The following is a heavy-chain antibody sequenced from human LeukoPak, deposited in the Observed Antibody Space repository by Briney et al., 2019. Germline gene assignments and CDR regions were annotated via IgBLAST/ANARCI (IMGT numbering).Heavy chain of an antibody. CDR2: IYPGDSDT. CDR3: ARRGVGCSSSWVG. D-gene: IGHD6-13*01. CDR1: GYTFTDYW. J-gene: IGHJ4*02. Sequence: GESLKISCQGYGYTFTDYWIAWVRQLPGKGLEWMGIIYPGDSDTTYSPSFQGQVTISADKSISTAYLQWSSLKASDTAMNYCARRGVGCSSSWVGWGQGTLVTVSS. V-gene: IGHV5-51*01.